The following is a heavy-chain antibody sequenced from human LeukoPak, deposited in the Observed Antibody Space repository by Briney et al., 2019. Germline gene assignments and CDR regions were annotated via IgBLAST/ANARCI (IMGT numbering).Heavy chain of an antibody. D-gene: IGHD3-10*01. Sequence: GGSLRLSCAASGFTFSSYWMHWVRQVPGKGLAWVSRINSDGSSTSYADSVKGRFTISRDNAKNTLYVRMNSLRAEDTAVYYCSTGSGHAFDIWGRGTMVTVSS. CDR2: INSDGSST. CDR1: GFTFSSYW. CDR3: STGSGHAFDI. J-gene: IGHJ3*02. V-gene: IGHV3-74*01.